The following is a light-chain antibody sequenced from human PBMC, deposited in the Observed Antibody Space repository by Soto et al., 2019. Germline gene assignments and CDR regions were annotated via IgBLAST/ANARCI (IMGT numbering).Light chain of an antibody. CDR1: HDISTY. J-gene: IGKJ1*01. CDR2: EAS. Sequence: DIQLTQSPSLLSASVGDRVTITCRASHDISTYLAWYQQKPGKAPKLMIYEASTLQSGVPSRFSGGGSGTAFTLTISSLQPEDFATYYCQHYSSNSGTFGPGTKVDIK. V-gene: IGKV1-9*01. CDR3: QHYSSNSGT.